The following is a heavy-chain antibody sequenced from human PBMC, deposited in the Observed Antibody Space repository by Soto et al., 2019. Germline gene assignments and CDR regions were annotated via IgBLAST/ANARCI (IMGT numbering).Heavy chain of an antibody. V-gene: IGHV3-23*01. J-gene: IGHJ4*02. Sequence: GGSLRLSCSASGFILSNYAMNWVRQAPGKGLEWVSTLSKDGANEHYADSVKGRFTISRDGSKNTLYLQMNSLRAEDTAMYYCAKDPSTGSADYWGQGTQVTVSS. CDR1: GFILSNYA. CDR2: LSKDGANE. CDR3: AKDPSTGSADY. D-gene: IGHD3-9*01.